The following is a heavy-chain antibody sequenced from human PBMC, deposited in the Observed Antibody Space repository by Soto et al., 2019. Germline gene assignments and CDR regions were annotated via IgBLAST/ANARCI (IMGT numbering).Heavy chain of an antibody. Sequence: EVQLVESGGGLVQPGRSLRLSCAASGFTFDDYAMHWVRQAPGKGLEWVSGISWNSGSIGYADSVKGRFTISRDNAKNSLDSEKNRLRAEDTGLFYCAKDVGGSNYYGMDVWGQGTTVTVSS. CDR3: AKDVGGSNYYGMDV. J-gene: IGHJ6*02. D-gene: IGHD1-26*01. CDR2: ISWNSGSI. V-gene: IGHV3-9*01. CDR1: GFTFDDYA.